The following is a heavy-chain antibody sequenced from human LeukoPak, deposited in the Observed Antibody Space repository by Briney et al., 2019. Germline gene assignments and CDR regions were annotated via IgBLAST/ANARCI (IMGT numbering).Heavy chain of an antibody. D-gene: IGHD2-15*01. J-gene: IGHJ5*02. Sequence: SETLSLTCAVYGGSFSGYYWSWIRQPPGKGLEWIAEINHSGSTNYNPSLKSRVTISVDTSKNQFSLKLSSVTAADTAVYYCARGRNLYCSGGSCSTYDLWGQGTLVPVSS. V-gene: IGHV4-34*01. CDR1: GGSFSGYY. CDR3: ARGRNLYCSGGSCSTYDL. CDR2: INHSGST.